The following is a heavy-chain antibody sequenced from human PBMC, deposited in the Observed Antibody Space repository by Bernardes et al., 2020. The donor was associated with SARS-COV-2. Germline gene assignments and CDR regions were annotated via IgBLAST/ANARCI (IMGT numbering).Heavy chain of an antibody. Sequence: ASVKVSCKASGYTFTGYYMHWVRQAPGQGLEWMGWINPNSGGTNYAQKFQGWVTMTRDTSISTAYMELSRLRSDDTAVYYCARGGGNGSSNICYRAWTDNWYVSLWSRCNLVTVAS. V-gene: IGHV1-2*04. CDR2: INPNSGGT. J-gene: IGHJ2*01. CDR1: GYTFTGYY. CDR3: ARGGGNGSSNICYRAWTDNWYVSL. D-gene: IGHD2-2*01.